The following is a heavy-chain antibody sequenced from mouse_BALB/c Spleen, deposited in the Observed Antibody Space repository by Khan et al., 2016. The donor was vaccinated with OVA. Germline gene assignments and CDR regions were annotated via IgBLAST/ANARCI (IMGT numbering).Heavy chain of an antibody. CDR1: GYSITSGYG. D-gene: IGHD1-2*01. CDR3: ARTARIKY. J-gene: IGHJ2*01. CDR2: ISDSGST. V-gene: IGHV3-2*02. Sequence: EVELQESGPGLVKPSQSLSLTCTVTGYSITSGYGWNWIRQFPGNKLEGMGYISDSGSTNYNPTLKSRISITRDTAKNQFFLQLKSVTTEDTATYNCARTARIKYWGQGTTLTVAS.